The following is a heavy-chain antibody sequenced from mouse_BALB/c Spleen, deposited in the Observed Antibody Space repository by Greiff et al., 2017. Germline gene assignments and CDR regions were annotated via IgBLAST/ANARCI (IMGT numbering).Heavy chain of an antibody. CDR1: GYAFSSYW. D-gene: IGHD2-14*01. CDR2: IYPGDGDT. Sequence: QVQLKQSGAELVRPGSSVKISCKASGYAFSSYWMNWVKQRPGQGLEWIGQIYPGDGDTNYNGKFKGKATLTADKSSSTAYMQLSSLTSEDSAVYFCAREWERYDPWFAYWGQGTLVTVSA. J-gene: IGHJ3*01. CDR3: AREWERYDPWFAY. V-gene: IGHV1-80*01.